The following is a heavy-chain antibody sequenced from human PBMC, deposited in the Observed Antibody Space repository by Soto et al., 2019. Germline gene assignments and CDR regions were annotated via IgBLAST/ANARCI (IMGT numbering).Heavy chain of an antibody. CDR1: GGTFSSYA. J-gene: IGHJ6*02. D-gene: IGHD2-15*01. V-gene: IGHV1-69*13. CDR3: ARYCSGGSCYALGYYYGMDV. Sequence: SVKVSCKASGGTFSSYAISWVRQAPGQGLEWMGGIIPIFGTANYAQKFQGRVTITADESTSTAYMELSSLRSEDTAVYYCARYCSGGSCYALGYYYGMDVWGQGTTVTVSS. CDR2: IIPIFGTA.